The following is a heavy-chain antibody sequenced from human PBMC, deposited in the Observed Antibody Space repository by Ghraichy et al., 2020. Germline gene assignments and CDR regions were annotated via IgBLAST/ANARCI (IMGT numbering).Heavy chain of an antibody. CDR3: AREGNDDLEYSFDY. CDR2: ISPSGGTT. D-gene: IGHD3-10*01. J-gene: IGHJ4*02. V-gene: IGHV3-23*01. Sequence: GESLNISCAASGFTFSIYAMSWVRQAPGKGLGWVSAISPSGGTTNYADSVKGRFTISRDNSKNMVYLQMNSLRAEDTALYYCAREGNDDLEYSFDYWGQGSLVTVSS. CDR1: GFTFSIYA.